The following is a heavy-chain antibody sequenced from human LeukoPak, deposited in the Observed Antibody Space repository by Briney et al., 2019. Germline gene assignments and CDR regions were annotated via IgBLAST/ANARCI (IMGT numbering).Heavy chain of an antibody. CDR2: INHSGST. V-gene: IGHV4-34*01. D-gene: IGHD2-2*01. CDR1: GGSFSGYY. J-gene: IGHJ5*02. Sequence: SETLSLTCAVYGGSFSGYYWSWIRQPPGKGLEWIGEINHSGSTNYNPSLKSRVTISVDTSKNQFSLKLSSVAAADTAVYYCARARGGVVVPAAPPNWFDPWGQGTLVTVSS. CDR3: ARARGGVVVPAAPPNWFDP.